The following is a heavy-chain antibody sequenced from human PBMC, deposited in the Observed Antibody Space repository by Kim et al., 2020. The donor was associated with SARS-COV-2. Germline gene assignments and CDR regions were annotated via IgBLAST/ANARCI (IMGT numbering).Heavy chain of an antibody. J-gene: IGHJ4*02. D-gene: IGHD3-22*01. CDR3: ARGGVVIT. Sequence: GGSLRLSCAASGFIVTNYAMSWARQAPGKGLEWVSVISASTTYYADSVKGRFIISRDNSKLYLPMNSLRPEDTAVYYCARGGVVITWGQGTLVTVSS. CDR2: ISASTT. V-gene: IGHV3-23*01. CDR1: GFIVTNYA.